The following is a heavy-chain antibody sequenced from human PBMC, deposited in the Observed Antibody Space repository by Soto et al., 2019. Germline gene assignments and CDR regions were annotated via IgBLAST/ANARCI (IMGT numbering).Heavy chain of an antibody. CDR1: GYTFSTSG. Sequence: QVQLVQSGPELKKPGASVKVSCKASGYTFSTSGISWVRQAPGQGLEWMGGISTYNGDTNYAQKFQGRVTTTTDTSTTTAYMELRSLRSDDTAVYYCARSGSVPYYYYGLDVWGQGTTVTVSS. J-gene: IGHJ6*02. CDR3: ARSGSVPYYYYGLDV. V-gene: IGHV1-18*01. CDR2: ISTYNGDT. D-gene: IGHD3-10*01.